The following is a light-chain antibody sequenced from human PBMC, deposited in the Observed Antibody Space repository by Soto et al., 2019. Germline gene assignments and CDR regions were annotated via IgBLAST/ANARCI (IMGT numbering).Light chain of an antibody. J-gene: IGLJ1*01. V-gene: IGLV2-8*01. CDR2: EVS. CDR1: SSDVGGYNY. Sequence: QSVLTQPPSASVSPGQSVTISCTGTSSDVGGYNYVSWYQQHPGKAPKLMIYEVSKRPSGVPDRFSGSKSDNTASLTVSGLQAEDEADYYCSSQGVFGTGTKVTVL. CDR3: SSQGV.